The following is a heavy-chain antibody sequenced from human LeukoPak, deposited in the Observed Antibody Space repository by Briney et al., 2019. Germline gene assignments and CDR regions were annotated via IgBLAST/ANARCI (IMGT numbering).Heavy chain of an antibody. CDR1: GFNFSYYN. Sequence: GGSLRLSCEASGFNFSYYNMNWVHQAPGKGLEWVSYISSSSSTIYYADSVKGRFTISRDNAKNSLYLQMNSLRDEDTAVYYCARGYLSRDGYNFSFFDYWGQGTLVTVSS. CDR2: ISSSSSTI. J-gene: IGHJ4*02. D-gene: IGHD5-24*01. CDR3: ARGYLSRDGYNFSFFDY. V-gene: IGHV3-48*02.